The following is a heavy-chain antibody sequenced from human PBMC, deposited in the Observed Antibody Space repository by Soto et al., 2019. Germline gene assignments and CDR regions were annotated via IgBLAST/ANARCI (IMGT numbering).Heavy chain of an antibody. CDR2: IKQDGSEK. D-gene: IGHD3-10*01. CDR1: GVTFSNYW. Sequence: EVQLVESGGGLVQPGGSLRLSCAASGVTFSNYWMSWVRQAPGKGLEWVANIKQDGSEKYYVDSVKGRFTISRDNAKNSLYLQMNSLRAEDTAVYYCARDVWSGSYYDYMDVWGKGTTVSVSS. J-gene: IGHJ6*03. V-gene: IGHV3-7*01. CDR3: ARDVWSGSYYDYMDV.